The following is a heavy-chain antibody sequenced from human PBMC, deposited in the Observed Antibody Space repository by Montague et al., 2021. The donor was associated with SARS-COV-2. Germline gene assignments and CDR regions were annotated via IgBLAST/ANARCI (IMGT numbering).Heavy chain of an antibody. CDR1: GDSVSRNSAA. J-gene: IGHJ4*02. CDR3: AGTSASSDY. D-gene: IGHD1-26*01. Sequence: CAISGDSVSRNSAARNWIRQSPSRGLEWLGRTYYRSKWYNDYAVSVKSRITIDPDTSKNQIPLQLNSVTPEDTAVYYCAGTSASSDYWGQGTLVTVSS. V-gene: IGHV6-1*01. CDR2: TYYRSKWYN.